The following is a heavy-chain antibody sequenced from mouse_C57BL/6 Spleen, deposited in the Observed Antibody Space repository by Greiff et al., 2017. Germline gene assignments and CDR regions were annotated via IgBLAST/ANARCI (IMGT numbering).Heavy chain of an antibody. CDR3: ARGDYYGRGAMDY. D-gene: IGHD1-1*01. J-gene: IGHJ4*01. Sequence: VQLQQPGAELVRPGTSVKLSCKASGYTFTSYWMHWVKQRPGQGLEWIGVIDPSDSYTNYNQKFKGKATLTVDTSSSTAYMQLSSLTSEASAVLYCARGDYYGRGAMDYWGQGASVSVAS. CDR2: IDPSDSYT. CDR1: GYTFTSYW. V-gene: IGHV1-59*01.